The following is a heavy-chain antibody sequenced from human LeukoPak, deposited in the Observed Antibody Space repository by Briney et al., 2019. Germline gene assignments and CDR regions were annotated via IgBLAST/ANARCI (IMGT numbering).Heavy chain of an antibody. Sequence: SVKVSCKASGGSFSSYAISWVRQAPGQGLEWMGGIIPIFGTANYAQKFQGRVTITTDESTSTAYMELSSLRSEDTAVYYCARAAIVVVPAAVTGEDWFDPWGQGTLVTVSS. CDR1: GGSFSSYA. D-gene: IGHD2-2*01. CDR2: IIPIFGTA. V-gene: IGHV1-69*05. J-gene: IGHJ5*02. CDR3: ARAAIVVVPAAVTGEDWFDP.